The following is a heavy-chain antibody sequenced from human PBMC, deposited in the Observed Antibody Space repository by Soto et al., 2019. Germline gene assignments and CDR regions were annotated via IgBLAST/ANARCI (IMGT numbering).Heavy chain of an antibody. CDR3: ARSKDDYDLYDY. J-gene: IGHJ4*02. CDR1: GFTFSSNA. Sequence: LRLSCAASGFTFSSNAMSWVRQAPGKGLEWVSSISSSSSYIYYADSVKGRFTISRDNAKNSLYLQMNSLRAEDTAVYYCARSKDDYDLYDYWGQGTLVTVSS. V-gene: IGHV3-21*01. D-gene: IGHD3-22*01. CDR2: ISSSSSYI.